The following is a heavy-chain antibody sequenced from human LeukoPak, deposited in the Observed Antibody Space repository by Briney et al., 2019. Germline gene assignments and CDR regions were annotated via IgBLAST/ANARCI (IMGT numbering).Heavy chain of an antibody. CDR2: IYHSGTT. Sequence: SSETLSLTCAVSGGSISSNNWWNWVRQPPGKGLEWIGEIYHSGTTNYNPSLKSRVIISVDKSKNQLSLKLNSVTAADTAVYYCARDLGSSSPRGYWGQGTLVTVSS. D-gene: IGHD6-6*01. V-gene: IGHV4-4*02. J-gene: IGHJ4*02. CDR1: GGSISSNNW. CDR3: ARDLGSSSPRGY.